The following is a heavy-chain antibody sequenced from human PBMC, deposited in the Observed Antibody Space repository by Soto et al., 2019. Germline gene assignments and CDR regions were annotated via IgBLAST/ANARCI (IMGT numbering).Heavy chain of an antibody. Sequence: PGESLKISCKGSGYSFTTYWIGWVRQMPGKGLEWMGIIYPPDSQARYSPSFQGQVTLSVDKSINTAYLQWSSLKASDTAMYYCARRLPYGSGWDHWGQGTLVTVSS. CDR3: ARRLPYGSGWDH. CDR1: GYSFTTYW. J-gene: IGHJ4*02. CDR2: IYPPDSQA. D-gene: IGHD6-19*01. V-gene: IGHV5-51*01.